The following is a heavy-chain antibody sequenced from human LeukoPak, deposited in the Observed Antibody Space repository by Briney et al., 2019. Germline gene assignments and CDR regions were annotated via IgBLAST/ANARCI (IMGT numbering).Heavy chain of an antibody. V-gene: IGHV4-4*09. Sequence: PSETLSLTCIASGVSISTYYWSWIRQPPGKGLEWIGYIYAGGTSNYNPSLQSRVTMSIDTSKNRFSLKLSSVAAADTAVYYCARGGGITVYWGQGTLVTVSS. J-gene: IGHJ4*02. CDR1: GVSISTYY. CDR3: ARGGGITVY. CDR2: IYAGGTS. D-gene: IGHD3-16*01.